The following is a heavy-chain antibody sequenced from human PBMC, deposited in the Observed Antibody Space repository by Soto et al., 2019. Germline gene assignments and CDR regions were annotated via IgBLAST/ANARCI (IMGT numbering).Heavy chain of an antibody. Sequence: QPGGSLRLSCAASGFTVSSNYMSWVRQAPGKGLEWVSVIYSGGSTYYADSVKGRFTISRDNSKNVLYLQMNSLRAEDTAVYYCARTRRYDSSGYYLDYWGQGTLVTVSS. D-gene: IGHD3-22*01. CDR2: IYSGGST. V-gene: IGHV3-53*01. J-gene: IGHJ4*02. CDR1: GFTVSSNY. CDR3: ARTRRYDSSGYYLDY.